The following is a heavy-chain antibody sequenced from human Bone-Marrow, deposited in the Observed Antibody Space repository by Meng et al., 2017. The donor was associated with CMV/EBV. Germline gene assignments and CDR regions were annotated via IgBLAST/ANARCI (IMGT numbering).Heavy chain of an antibody. CDR2: IYYSGST. CDR1: GGSVSSGSYY. CDR3: ARAPMVRGVYFDY. J-gene: IGHJ4*02. D-gene: IGHD3-10*01. Sequence: SETLSLTCTVSGGSVSSGSYYWSWIRQPPGKGLEWIGYIYYSGSTNYNPSLKSRVTISVDTSKNQFSLKLSSVTAADTAVYYCARAPMVRGVYFDYWGQGTLVTVSS. V-gene: IGHV4-61*01.